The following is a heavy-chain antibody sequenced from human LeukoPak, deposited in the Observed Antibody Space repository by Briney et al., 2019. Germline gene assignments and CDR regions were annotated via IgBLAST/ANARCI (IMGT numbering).Heavy chain of an antibody. V-gene: IGHV3-23*01. J-gene: IGHJ4*02. CDR1: GFTFSNYP. D-gene: IGHD5-12*01. CDR2: ISGSGGST. CDR3: AKAGYSDLFDY. Sequence: GGSLRLSCAASGFTFSNYPMSWVRQAPGKGLEWVSLISGSGGSTYYADSVKGRFTISRDNSKNTLYLQMNSLRAEDTAVYYCAKAGYSDLFDYWGQGTLVTVSS.